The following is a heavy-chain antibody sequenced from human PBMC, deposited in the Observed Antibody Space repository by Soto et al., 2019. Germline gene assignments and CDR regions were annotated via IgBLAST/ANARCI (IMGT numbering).Heavy chain of an antibody. CDR3: ARDQPGYSYGYGLGY. CDR1: GFTFSSYS. J-gene: IGHJ4*02. CDR2: ISSSSSYI. Sequence: EVQLVESGGGLVKPGGSLRLSCAASGFTFSSYSMNWVRQAPGKGLEWVASISSSSSYIYYADSVNGRFTISSDKGKNSLYPQMHRMSAEDTAVYYWARDQPGYSYGYGLGYWGQGTMVTVSS. V-gene: IGHV3-21*01. D-gene: IGHD5-18*01.